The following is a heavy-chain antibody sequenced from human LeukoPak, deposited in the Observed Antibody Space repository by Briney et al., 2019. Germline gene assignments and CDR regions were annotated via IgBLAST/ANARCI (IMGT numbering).Heavy chain of an antibody. CDR3: AGGFILRSHGDDAFDI. CDR1: GYTFTSYD. Sequence: ASVKVSCKASGYTFTSYDINWVRQATGQGLEWMGWMNPNSGNTGYAQKFQGRVTITRNTSISTAYMELSSLRSEDTAVYYCAGGFILRSHGDDAFDIWGQGTMVTVSS. CDR2: MNPNSGNT. D-gene: IGHD3-16*01. J-gene: IGHJ3*02. V-gene: IGHV1-8*03.